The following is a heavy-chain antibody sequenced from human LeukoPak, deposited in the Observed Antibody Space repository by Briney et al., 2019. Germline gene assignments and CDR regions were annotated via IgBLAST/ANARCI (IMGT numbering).Heavy chain of an antibody. V-gene: IGHV3-11*01. CDR2: ISSSGSTI. D-gene: IGHD5-12*01. CDR3: ARDLGVATAYFDY. J-gene: IGHJ4*02. CDR1: GFTFSDYY. Sequence: GGSLRLSCAASGFTFSDYYMSWIRQAPGKGLEWVSYISSSGSTIYYADSVKGRFTISRDSAKNSLYLQMNSLRAEDTAVYYCARDLGVATAYFDYWGQGTLVTVSS.